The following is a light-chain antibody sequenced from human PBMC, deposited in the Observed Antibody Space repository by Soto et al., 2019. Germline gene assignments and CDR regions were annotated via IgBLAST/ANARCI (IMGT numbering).Light chain of an antibody. Sequence: EVVLTQSPATLSVSPGEKATLSCRATQSVDTNFLAWYQQRPGQAPILLIYATTRRASGIPDRCRAGGYGKYFTLTIGRLEPEDFAVYYCQQYDRTPLYTFGQGTKVEI. CDR1: QSVDTNF. J-gene: IGKJ2*01. V-gene: IGKV3-20*01. CDR3: QQYDRTPLYT. CDR2: ATT.